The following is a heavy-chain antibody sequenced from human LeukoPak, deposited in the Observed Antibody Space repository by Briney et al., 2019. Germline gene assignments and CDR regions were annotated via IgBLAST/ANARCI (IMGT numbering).Heavy chain of an antibody. CDR1: GFTFSSYS. CDR3: ARAPAGRRIQLWLATAFDI. CDR2: ISSSSSYI. D-gene: IGHD5-18*01. Sequence: AGGSLRLPCAASGFTFSSYSMNWVRQAPGKGLEWVSSISSSSSYIYYADSVKGRFTISRDNAKNSLYLQMNSLRAEDTAVYYCARAPAGRRIQLWLATAFDIWGQGTMVTVSS. J-gene: IGHJ3*02. V-gene: IGHV3-21*01.